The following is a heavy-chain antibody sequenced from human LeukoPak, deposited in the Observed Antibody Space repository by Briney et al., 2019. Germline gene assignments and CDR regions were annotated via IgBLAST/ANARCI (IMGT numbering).Heavy chain of an antibody. CDR2: IKQDRSEK. D-gene: IGHD1-26*01. CDR3: ARVALSLWELLNDYYYGMDV. CDR1: GFTFSSYW. Sequence: GGSLRLSCAASGFTFSSYWMSWVRQAPGKGLEWVANIKQDRSEKYYVDSVKGRFTISRDNAKNSLYLQMNSLRAEDTAVYYCARVALSLWELLNDYYYGMDVWGHGTTVTVSS. V-gene: IGHV3-7*01. J-gene: IGHJ6*02.